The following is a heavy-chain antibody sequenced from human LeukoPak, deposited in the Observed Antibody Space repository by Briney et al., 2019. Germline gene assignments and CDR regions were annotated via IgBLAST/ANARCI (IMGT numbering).Heavy chain of an antibody. D-gene: IGHD1-14*01. Sequence: GGSLRLSCAGSGLTFGNYAMSWVRQGPGKGLEWVSSLSGSGTIMNYAASVKGRFTISRDNSKSTLYLQLNNLGAEDTALYYCAKEATASYRISAFDVWGHGTMVIVSS. V-gene: IGHV3-23*01. CDR2: LSGSGTIM. J-gene: IGHJ3*01. CDR1: GLTFGNYA. CDR3: AKEATASYRISAFDV.